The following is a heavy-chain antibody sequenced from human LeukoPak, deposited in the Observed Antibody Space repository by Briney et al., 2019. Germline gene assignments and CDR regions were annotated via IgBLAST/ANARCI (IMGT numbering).Heavy chain of an antibody. Sequence: ASVKVSCKASSYTFTNYGISWVRQAPGQGLEWMGWISAYNGNTNYAQKFQGRVTMTTDTSTSTAYMELRSLRSDDTAVYYCARSIYCSGGSCYGEFDYWGQGTLVTVSS. J-gene: IGHJ4*02. D-gene: IGHD2-15*01. V-gene: IGHV1-18*01. CDR3: ARSIYCSGGSCYGEFDY. CDR2: ISAYNGNT. CDR1: SYTFTNYG.